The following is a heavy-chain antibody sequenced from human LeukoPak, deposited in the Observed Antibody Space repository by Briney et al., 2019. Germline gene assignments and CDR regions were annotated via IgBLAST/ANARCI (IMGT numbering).Heavy chain of an antibody. CDR1: GFTFSDYY. CDR2: ISSSSSYT. CDR3: ARDPLRTTVTPY. J-gene: IGHJ4*02. Sequence: RSGGSLRLSCAASGFTFSDYYMSWIRQAPGKGLEWVSYISSSSSYTNYADSVKGRFTISRDNAKNSLYLQMNSLRAEDTAVYYCARDPLRTTVTPYWGQGTLVTVSS. V-gene: IGHV3-11*05. D-gene: IGHD4-17*01.